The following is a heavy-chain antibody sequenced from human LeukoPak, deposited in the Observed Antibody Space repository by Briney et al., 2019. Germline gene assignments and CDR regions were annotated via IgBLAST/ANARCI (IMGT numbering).Heavy chain of an antibody. D-gene: IGHD2-2*01. CDR1: GFTFSNYW. J-gene: IGHJ4*02. CDR3: ARVVPVGFDY. Sequence: GGSLRLSCAASGFTFSNYWMSWVRQAPGKGLEWVANIKQDGSEKYYVDSVKGRFTISRDNAKNSLYLQMNSLRAEDTAVYYCARVVPVGFDYWGQGTLVTVSS. V-gene: IGHV3-7*01. CDR2: IKQDGSEK.